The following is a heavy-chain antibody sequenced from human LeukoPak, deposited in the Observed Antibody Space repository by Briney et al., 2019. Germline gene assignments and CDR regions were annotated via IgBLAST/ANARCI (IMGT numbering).Heavy chain of an antibody. CDR1: GGSLSSYY. CDR3: ARDLRGSSCYDY. CDR2: IYYSGST. D-gene: IGHD2-2*01. V-gene: IGHV4-59*01. Sequence: PSETLSLTCTVSGGSLSSYYWSWIRQPPGKGLEWIGYIYYSGSTSYNPSLKSRVTISADTSKNQFSLKLSSVTAADTALYYCARDLRGSSCYDYWGQGTLVTVSS. J-gene: IGHJ4*02.